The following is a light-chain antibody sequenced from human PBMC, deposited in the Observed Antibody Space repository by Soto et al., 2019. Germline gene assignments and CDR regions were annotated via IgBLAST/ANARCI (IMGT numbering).Light chain of an antibody. CDR1: ISNIGTNY. CDR3: AAWDDTVRSYV. CDR2: RDN. V-gene: IGLV1-47*01. J-gene: IGLJ1*01. Sequence: QSVLTQPPSVSGPPGQRVTISCSGGISNIGTNYVHWFQPLPGTAPKVLSNRDNQRPSGVPDRFSGSKSGTSASLAISGPQSEDEAEYYCAAWDDTVRSYVFGTGTKLTVL.